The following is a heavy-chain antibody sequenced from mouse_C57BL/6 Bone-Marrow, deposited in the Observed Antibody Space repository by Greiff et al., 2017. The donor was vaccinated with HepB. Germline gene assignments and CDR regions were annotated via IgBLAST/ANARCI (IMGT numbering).Heavy chain of an antibody. V-gene: IGHV1-55*01. D-gene: IGHD1-1*01. CDR3: ARIIITTVSFFDY. CDR1: GYTFTSYW. J-gene: IGHJ2*01. CDR2: IYPGSGST. Sequence: QVQLKQPGAELVKPGASVKMSCKASGYTFTSYWITWVKQRPGQGLEWIGDIYPGSGSTNYNEKFKSKATLTVDTSSSTAYMQLSSLTSEDAAVYYCARIIITTVSFFDYWGQGTTLTVSS.